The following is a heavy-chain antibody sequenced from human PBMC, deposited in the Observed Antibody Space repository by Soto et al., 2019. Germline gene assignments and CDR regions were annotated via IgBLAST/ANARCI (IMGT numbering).Heavy chain of an antibody. CDR1: GGSISSYY. Sequence: SETLSLTCTVSGGSISSYYWSWIRQPPGKGLEWIGYIYYSGSTNYNPSLKSRVTISVDTSKNQFSLKLSSVTAADTAVYYCARESDYDKGYYYMDVWGKGTTVTVSS. CDR2: IYYSGST. CDR3: ARESDYDKGYYYMDV. J-gene: IGHJ6*03. V-gene: IGHV4-59*01. D-gene: IGHD4-17*01.